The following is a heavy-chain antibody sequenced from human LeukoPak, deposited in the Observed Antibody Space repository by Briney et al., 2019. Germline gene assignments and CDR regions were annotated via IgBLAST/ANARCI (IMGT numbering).Heavy chain of an antibody. CDR3: AREPTSWYVSEGGFDY. CDR2: IKQDGSEK. V-gene: IGHV3-7*01. D-gene: IGHD6-13*01. J-gene: IGHJ4*02. CDR1: GFTFSSYW. Sequence: GGSLRLSCTASGFTFSSYWMSWVRQAPGKGLEWVANIKQDGSEKHYVDSVTGRFAISRDNAKNSLYLQIHSLRAEDTAVYYCAREPTSWYVSEGGFDYWGQGTLVTVSS.